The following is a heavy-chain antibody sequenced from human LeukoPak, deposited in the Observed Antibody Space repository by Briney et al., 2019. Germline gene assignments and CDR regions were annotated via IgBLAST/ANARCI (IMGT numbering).Heavy chain of an antibody. Sequence: ASVKVSCKASGYTFTSYGISWVRQAPGQGLEWMGWISAYNGNTNYAQKLQGRVTMTTDTSTSTAYMELRSLRSDDTAVYYCARGRIDFWSGYYIRTFDYWGQGTLVTVSS. D-gene: IGHD3-3*01. CDR1: GYTFTSYG. J-gene: IGHJ4*02. CDR3: ARGRIDFWSGYYIRTFDY. V-gene: IGHV1-18*01. CDR2: ISAYNGNT.